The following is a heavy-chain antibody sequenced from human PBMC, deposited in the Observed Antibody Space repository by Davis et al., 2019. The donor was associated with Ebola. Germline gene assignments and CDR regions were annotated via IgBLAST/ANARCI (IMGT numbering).Heavy chain of an antibody. J-gene: IGHJ6*04. CDR3: ARMTTVTTALTYYYYGMDV. CDR1: GGSISSSNW. D-gene: IGHD4-17*01. CDR2: IYHSGST. Sequence: MPSETLSLTCTVSGGSISSSNWWSWVRQPPGKGLEWIGEIYHSGSTNYNPSLKSRVTISVDKSKNQFSLKLSSVTAADTAVYYCARMTTVTTALTYYYYGMDVWGKGTTVTVSS. V-gene: IGHV4-4*02.